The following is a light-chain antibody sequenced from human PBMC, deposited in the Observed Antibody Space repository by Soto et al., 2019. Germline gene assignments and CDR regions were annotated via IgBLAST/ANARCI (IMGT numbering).Light chain of an antibody. CDR1: QRISNSY. J-gene: IGKJ3*01. CDR3: QQYGDSPFT. CDR2: GTS. V-gene: IGKV3-20*01. Sequence: EIVLTQSQGTLSLSAGERATLSCRASQRISNSYLAWYQQKPGRAPRVLVYGTSTRATGIPSRFSGSGSGTDFTLTISRLEPEDFAVYYCQQYGDSPFTFGPGTKVDIK.